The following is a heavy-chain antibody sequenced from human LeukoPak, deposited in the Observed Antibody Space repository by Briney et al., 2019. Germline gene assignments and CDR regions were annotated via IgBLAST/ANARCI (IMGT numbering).Heavy chain of an antibody. CDR2: ISSDGRNK. CDR1: GFTFSLYT. D-gene: IGHD6-13*01. V-gene: IGHV3-30*14. CDR3: ARAAHFYSNAFDI. J-gene: IGHJ3*02. Sequence: GGSLRLSCAASGFTFSLYTMQWVRQAPGKGLEWVTLISSDGRNKYYAASVKGRFTISRDNSRNTLFLQMSSLRDEDTAVYYCARAAHFYSNAFDIWGLGTTVTVSS.